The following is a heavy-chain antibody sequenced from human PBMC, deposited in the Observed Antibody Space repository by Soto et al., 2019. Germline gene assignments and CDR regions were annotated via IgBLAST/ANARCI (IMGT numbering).Heavy chain of an antibody. Sequence: GGSLRLSCEASGFPFMTYWMSWVRQAPGKGLEWVAHMKEEATEKYLDSVKGRFIISRDNAKNSLYLQMNSLRGDDTAVYYCAGGGVYDSGRYHYWGQGTLVTVS. CDR2: MKEEATEK. CDR3: AGGGVYDSGRYHY. CDR1: GFPFMTYW. J-gene: IGHJ4*02. V-gene: IGHV3-7*01. D-gene: IGHD6-25*01.